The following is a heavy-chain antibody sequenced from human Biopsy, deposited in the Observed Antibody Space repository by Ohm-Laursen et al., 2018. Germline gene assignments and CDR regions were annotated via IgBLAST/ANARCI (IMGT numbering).Heavy chain of an antibody. Sequence: SLRLSCAASGFTFSSYGMHWVRQAPGKGLEWVAVIWYDGSRQYYADSVKGRFTISRDNSKNTLYLQMNSLRAEDTAVYYCARDGAAGYGLDVWGQGATVSVSS. CDR3: ARDGAAGYGLDV. CDR2: IWYDGSRQ. V-gene: IGHV3-33*01. CDR1: GFTFSSYG. J-gene: IGHJ6*02. D-gene: IGHD6-25*01.